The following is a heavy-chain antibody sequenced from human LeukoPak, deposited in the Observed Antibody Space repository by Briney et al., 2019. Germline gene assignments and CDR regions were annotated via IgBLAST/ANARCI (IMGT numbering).Heavy chain of an antibody. CDR2: ISYTGTYI. Sequence: GGSLRLSCAASAFSLSAYNMNWVRQAPGKGLEWASSISYTGTYIYYADSVKGRFTISRDNAQNSLYLQMNSLRAEDTAIYYCVRDRGTYRPIDYWGQGTLVTVYS. V-gene: IGHV3-21*04. CDR1: AFSLSAYN. CDR3: VRDRGTYRPIDY. D-gene: IGHD1-26*01. J-gene: IGHJ4*02.